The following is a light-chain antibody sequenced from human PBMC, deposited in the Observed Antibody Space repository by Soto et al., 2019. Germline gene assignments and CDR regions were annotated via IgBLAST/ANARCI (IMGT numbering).Light chain of an antibody. Sequence: TRSFSPVASSTLSCRASQNLGTLYLAWFQQKSGQAPRLLIYSSSRRATGIPDRFTGSVSGTDFTLTINRVEPEDFAVYFCQQYAGSPRTFGQGTKVDIK. V-gene: IGKV3-20*01. J-gene: IGKJ1*01. CDR3: QQYAGSPRT. CDR2: SSS. CDR1: QNLGTLY.